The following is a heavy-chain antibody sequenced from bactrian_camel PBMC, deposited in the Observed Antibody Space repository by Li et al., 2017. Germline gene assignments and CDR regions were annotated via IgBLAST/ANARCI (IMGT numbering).Heavy chain of an antibody. J-gene: IGHJ4*01. CDR1: GHSRGSNC. CDR2: IRRSGGET. Sequence: HVQLVESGGGSVQTGGSLRLSCVVSGHSRGSNCVGWYRLPPGRAPAEREGIAAIRRSGGETWYAGSVKGRFTISQDNSKNTGYLQMNMLKPEDTATYVCQAWASGGYLTSPGCPDLWGQGTQVTVS. V-gene: IGHV3S55*01. CDR3: QAWASGGYLTSPGCPDL. D-gene: IGHD2*01.